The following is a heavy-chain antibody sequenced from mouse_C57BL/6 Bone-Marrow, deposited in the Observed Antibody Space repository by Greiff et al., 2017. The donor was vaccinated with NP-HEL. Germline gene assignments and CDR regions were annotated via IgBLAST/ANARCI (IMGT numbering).Heavy chain of an antibody. CDR1: GYTFTTYP. CDR2: FHPYNDDT. CDR3: ARGGNYGYYFDY. J-gene: IGHJ2*01. Sequence: VQLQQSGAELVKPGASVKMSCKASGYTFTTYPIEWVKQNPGKSLEWIGNFHPYNDDTEYNEKFKNKATLTVEKSSSTVYLELSRLTSDDSSVYYGARGGNYGYYFDYWGQGTTLTVSA. V-gene: IGHV1-47*01. D-gene: IGHD2-1*01.